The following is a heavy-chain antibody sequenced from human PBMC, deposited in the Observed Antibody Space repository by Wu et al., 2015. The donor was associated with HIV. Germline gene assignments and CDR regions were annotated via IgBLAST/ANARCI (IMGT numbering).Heavy chain of an antibody. D-gene: IGHD5-18*01. CDR3: AYRDLDTAMVTHFDY. CDR1: GGTFSSYA. Sequence: QVQLVQSGTEVKKPGSSVKVSCKASGGTFSSYAISWVRQAPGQGLEWMGGIIPIFGTANYAQKFQGRVTITADESTSTAYMELSSLRSEDTAVYYCAYRDLDTAMVTHFDYWGQGTLVTVSS. J-gene: IGHJ4*02. CDR2: IIPIFGTA. V-gene: IGHV1-69*12.